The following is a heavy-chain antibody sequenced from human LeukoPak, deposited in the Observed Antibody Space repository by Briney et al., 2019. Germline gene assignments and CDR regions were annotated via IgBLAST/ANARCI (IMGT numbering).Heavy chain of an antibody. CDR2: ISSSGSTI. V-gene: IGHV3-48*03. D-gene: IGHD5-18*01. Sequence: PGGSLRLSCAASGFTFSSYEMNWVRQAPGKGLEWVSYISSSGSTIYYADSVKGRFTISRDNAKNSLYLQMNSLRAEDTAVYYCAKMSIPRYSYGPIDYWGQGTLVTVSS. CDR1: GFTFSSYE. CDR3: AKMSIPRYSYGPIDY. J-gene: IGHJ4*02.